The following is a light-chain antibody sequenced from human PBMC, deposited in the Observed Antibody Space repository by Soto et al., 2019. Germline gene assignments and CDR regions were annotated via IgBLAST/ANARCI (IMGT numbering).Light chain of an antibody. CDR1: SSDVGGYNY. V-gene: IGLV2-14*01. J-gene: IGLJ3*02. CDR3: QAYDYSLTAGV. CDR2: EVS. Sequence: QSALTQPASVSGSPGQSITISCTGTSSDVGGYNYVSWYQQHPGKAPKLMIYEVSNRPSGVSNRFSGSKSGTSASLAITGLQAEDEADYYCQAYDYSLTAGVFGGGTKLTVL.